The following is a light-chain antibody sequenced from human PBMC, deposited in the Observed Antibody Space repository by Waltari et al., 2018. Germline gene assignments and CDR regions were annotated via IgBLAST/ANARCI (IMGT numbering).Light chain of an antibody. CDR1: GSNIGTTK. CDR3: AAWDDSLNGVI. J-gene: IGLJ2*01. Sequence: QSVLTQPPSTSGTPGQGVTISCSGSGSNIGTTKIKMYQQLPGTTPKLLIYSDNHRPSGVPVRFSGSKSGTSASLAISGLQSEDEADYYCAAWDDSLNGVIFGGGTKLTVL. V-gene: IGLV1-44*01. CDR2: SDN.